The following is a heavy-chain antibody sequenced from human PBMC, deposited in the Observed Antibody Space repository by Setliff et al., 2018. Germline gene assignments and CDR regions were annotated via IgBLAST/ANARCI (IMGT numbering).Heavy chain of an antibody. J-gene: IGHJ4*02. CDR1: GDSMSSYY. Sequence: SETLSLTCTVSGDSMSSYYWSWIRQSPGKGLEWIGYVHYSGDSNYNPSLKSRVTMSVDTSKDQFSLKLSSVTATDTAIYYCARHVGIRGRGTLVTVSS. CDR2: VHYSGDS. D-gene: IGHD7-27*01. CDR3: ARHVGI. V-gene: IGHV4-59*08.